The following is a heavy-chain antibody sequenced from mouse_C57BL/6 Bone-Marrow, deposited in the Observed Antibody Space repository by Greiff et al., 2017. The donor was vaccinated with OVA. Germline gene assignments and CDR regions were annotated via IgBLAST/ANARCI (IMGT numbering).Heavy chain of an antibody. Sequence: LQESGPELVKPGASVKLSCKASGYTFTSYDINWVKQRPGQGLEWIGWIYPRDGSTKYNEKFKGKATLTVDTSSSTAYMELHSLTSEDSAVYFCARGPYYYGSSPYFDYWCQGTTLTVSS. CDR2: IYPRDGST. J-gene: IGHJ2*01. V-gene: IGHV1-85*01. D-gene: IGHD1-1*01. CDR1: GYTFTSYD. CDR3: ARGPYYYGSSPYFDY.